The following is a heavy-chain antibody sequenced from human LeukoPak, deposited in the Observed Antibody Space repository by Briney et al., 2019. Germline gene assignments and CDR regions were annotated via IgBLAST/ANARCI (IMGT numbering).Heavy chain of an antibody. Sequence: PGGSLRLSCAASGFTFSSYEMNWVRQAPGKGLEWVSYISSSGSTIYYADSVKGRFTISRDNAKNLVYLQINGLRAEDTAVYYCAKWFIAHYYDSSGYISSPFDYWGQGTLVTVSS. CDR1: GFTFSSYE. D-gene: IGHD3-22*01. V-gene: IGHV3-48*03. CDR2: ISSSGSTI. CDR3: AKWFIAHYYDSSGYISSPFDY. J-gene: IGHJ4*02.